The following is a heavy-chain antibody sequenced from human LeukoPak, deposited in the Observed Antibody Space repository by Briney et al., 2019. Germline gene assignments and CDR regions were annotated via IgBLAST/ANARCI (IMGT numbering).Heavy chain of an antibody. CDR2: IYYTGST. CDR3: ARVYQSAEYYFDY. V-gene: IGHV4-59*07. CDR1: GGSIDSYY. D-gene: IGHD2-2*01. J-gene: IGHJ4*02. Sequence: SDTLSLTCTVSGGSIDSYYWSWIRQPPGKGLEWIGYIYYTGSTEYHPSLKSRVTISLDTSKNQFSLKLTSVTAADTGVYYCARVYQSAEYYFDYWGQGNLVSVSS.